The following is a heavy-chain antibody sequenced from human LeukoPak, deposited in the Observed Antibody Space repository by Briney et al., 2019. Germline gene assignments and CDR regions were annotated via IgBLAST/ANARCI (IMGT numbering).Heavy chain of an antibody. CDR2: ITRTGRI. CDR3: ARDSLGSSQRAGIAY. Sequence: SETLSLTCAVYGGSFSEYYWSWIRQPPEKGLDWIGEITRTGRINYNPALKGRVTMSLDTSKNQFSLELSSVTAADTPVYYCARDSLGSSQRAGIAYWGQGTLVTVSS. J-gene: IGHJ4*02. CDR1: GGSFSEYY. D-gene: IGHD2-15*01. V-gene: IGHV4-34*01.